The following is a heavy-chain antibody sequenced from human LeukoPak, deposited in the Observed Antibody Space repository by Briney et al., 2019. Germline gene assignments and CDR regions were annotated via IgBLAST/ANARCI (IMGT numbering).Heavy chain of an antibody. V-gene: IGHV1-18*01. J-gene: IGHJ4*02. CDR1: GYTFTSYG. CDR2: ISAYNGNT. Sequence: GASVKVSCKASGYTFTSYGISWVRQAPGQGLEWMGWISAYNGNTNYAQKLQGRVTMTTDTSTSTAYMELRSLRSDDTAVYYCARDCSGGSCYLPAATLFDYWGQGTLVTVSS. CDR3: ARDCSGGSCYLPAATLFDY. D-gene: IGHD2-15*01.